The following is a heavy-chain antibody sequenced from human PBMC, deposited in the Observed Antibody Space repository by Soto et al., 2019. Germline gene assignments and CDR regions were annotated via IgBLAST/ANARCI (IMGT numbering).Heavy chain of an antibody. D-gene: IGHD2-15*01. CDR3: AREEVGHYYYYGMDV. J-gene: IGHJ6*02. CDR2: ISYDGSNK. Sequence: QVQLVESGGGVVQPGRSLRLSCAASGFTFSSYAMHWVRQAPGKGLEWVAVISYDGSNKYYADSVKGRFTISRDNSKNTLYLQMNSLRAEDTAVYYCAREEVGHYYYYGMDVWGQGTTVTVSS. V-gene: IGHV3-30-3*01. CDR1: GFTFSSYA.